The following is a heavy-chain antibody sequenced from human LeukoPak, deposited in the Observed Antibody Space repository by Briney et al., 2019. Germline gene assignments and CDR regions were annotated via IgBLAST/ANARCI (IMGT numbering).Heavy chain of an antibody. CDR2: ISSSGNTI. D-gene: IGHD2-15*01. CDR1: GFTLSDYY. Sequence: PGGSLRLSCAASGFTLSDYYMSWIRQAPGKGLEWVSYISSSGNTIYDADSVKGRFTISRDNAKNSLYLQMNSLRAEDTAVYYCARVVVVAATSFYYFDYWGQGTLVTVSS. CDR3: ARVVVVAATSFYYFDY. J-gene: IGHJ4*02. V-gene: IGHV3-11*01.